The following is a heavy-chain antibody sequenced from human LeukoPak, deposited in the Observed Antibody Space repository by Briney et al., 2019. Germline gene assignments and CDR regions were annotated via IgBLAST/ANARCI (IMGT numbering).Heavy chain of an antibody. Sequence: SETLSLTCTVSDYSISSGYYRGWIRQPPGKGLDWIGTISHSGATYYNPSLKSRVTISVDTSKNQFSLELNSVTAADTAVYYCARIYGVGDYYDYWGQGTLVTVSS. CDR3: ARIYGVGDYYDY. CDR2: ISHSGAT. CDR1: DYSISSGYY. J-gene: IGHJ4*02. V-gene: IGHV4-38-2*02. D-gene: IGHD4-17*01.